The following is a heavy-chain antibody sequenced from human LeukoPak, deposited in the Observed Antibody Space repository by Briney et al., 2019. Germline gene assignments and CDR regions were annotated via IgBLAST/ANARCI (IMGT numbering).Heavy chain of an antibody. CDR3: VRDGSYYDSSGYYYLY. Sequence: SVKVSCKASGGTFSSYAISWVRQAPGQGLEWMGGITPMFGTANYAQKFQGRVTITADESTSTAYMGLSSLRSEDTAVYYCVRDGSYYDSSGYYYLYWGQGTLVTVSS. D-gene: IGHD3-22*01. J-gene: IGHJ4*02. CDR1: GGTFSSYA. V-gene: IGHV1-69*13. CDR2: ITPMFGTA.